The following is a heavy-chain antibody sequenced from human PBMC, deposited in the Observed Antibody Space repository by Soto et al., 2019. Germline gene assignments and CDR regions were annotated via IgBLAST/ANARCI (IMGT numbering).Heavy chain of an antibody. CDR2: IGTAGDT. CDR3: ARSYSSSSPFDY. CDR1: GFTFSSYD. V-gene: IGHV3-13*01. D-gene: IGHD6-6*01. J-gene: IGHJ4*02. Sequence: SGGSLRLSCAASGFTFSSYDVHWVRQATGKGLEWVSAIGTAGDTYYPGSVKGRFTISRENAKNSLYLQMNSLRAGDTAVYYCARSYSSSSPFDYWGQGTLVTVSS.